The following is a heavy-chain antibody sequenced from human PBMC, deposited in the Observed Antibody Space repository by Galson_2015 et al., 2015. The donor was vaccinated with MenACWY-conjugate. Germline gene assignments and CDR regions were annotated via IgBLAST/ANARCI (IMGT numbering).Heavy chain of an antibody. D-gene: IGHD3-16*01. CDR1: GFTFGNYW. Sequence: LRLSCAASGFTFGNYWMTWVRQAPGKGLEWVANIKGDGSEIWYVDSVEGRFTISRDNARYSLYLQMNALRAEDTAVYYCARENTHNYAYAIDYWGQGILVSVSS. CDR2: IKGDGSEI. V-gene: IGHV3-7*03. J-gene: IGHJ4*02. CDR3: ARENTHNYAYAIDY.